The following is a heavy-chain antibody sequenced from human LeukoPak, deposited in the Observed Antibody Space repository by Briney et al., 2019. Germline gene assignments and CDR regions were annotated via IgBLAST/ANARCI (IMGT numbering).Heavy chain of an antibody. CDR3: AREKYYYDSSGYRDYMDV. D-gene: IGHD3-22*01. Sequence: TSETLSLTCTVSGGSISSYYWSWIRQSPGKGLEWIGYIYYSGSTNFNPSLKSRVTISVDTSKNQFSLKLSSVTAADTAVYYCAREKYYYDSSGYRDYMDVWGKGTTVTVSS. V-gene: IGHV4-59*01. CDR2: IYYSGST. J-gene: IGHJ6*03. CDR1: GGSISSYY.